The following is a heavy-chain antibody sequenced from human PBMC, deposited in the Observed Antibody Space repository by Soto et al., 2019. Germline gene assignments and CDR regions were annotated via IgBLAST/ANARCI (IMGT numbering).Heavy chain of an antibody. CDR1: GFTFSSHG. CDR2: IGFDGSVS. V-gene: IGHV3-30*18. CDR3: AKEFRHDNWFFEH. D-gene: IGHD3-22*01. J-gene: IGHJ4*02. Sequence: GSLRLSCAVSGFTFSSHGMQWVRQAPGKGLEWVAVIGFDGSVSHYTDSVKGRFTVSRDNSKNTLYLQMNSLRAEDTAVYYCAKEFRHDNWFFEHWGQGTLVTVSS.